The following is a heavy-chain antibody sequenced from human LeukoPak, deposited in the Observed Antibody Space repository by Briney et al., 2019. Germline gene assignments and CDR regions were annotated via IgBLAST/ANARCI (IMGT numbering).Heavy chain of an antibody. CDR2: ISNSGPT. Sequence: SETLSLTCTVSGGSMIDYFWTWIRQAPGKELEWVGYISNSGPTDYNPSLKSRVTMSVDTSKNEFSLKLTPVTAADTAMYYCARVVRGAVTSNYFDPWGQGTLVTVPS. V-gene: IGHV4-59*01. J-gene: IGHJ5*02. CDR3: ARVVRGAVTSNYFDP. D-gene: IGHD4-17*01. CDR1: GGSMIDYF.